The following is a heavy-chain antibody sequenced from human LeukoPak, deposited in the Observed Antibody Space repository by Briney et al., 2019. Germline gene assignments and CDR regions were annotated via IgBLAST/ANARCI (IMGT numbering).Heavy chain of an antibody. J-gene: IGHJ3*02. CDR3: ARGRAPTYYYDSSGLRYAFDI. V-gene: IGHV1-8*03. CDR2: MNPNSGNT. CDR1: GYTFTSYY. Sequence: VASVKVSCKASGYTFTSYYMHWVRQATGQGLEWMGWMNPNSGNTGYAQKFQGRVTITRNTSISTAYMELSSLRSEDTAVYYCARGRAPTYYYDSSGLRYAFDIWGQGTMVTVSS. D-gene: IGHD3-22*01.